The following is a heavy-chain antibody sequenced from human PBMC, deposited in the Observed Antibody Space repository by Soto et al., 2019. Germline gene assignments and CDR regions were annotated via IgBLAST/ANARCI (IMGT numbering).Heavy chain of an antibody. D-gene: IGHD2-21*02. V-gene: IGHV3-13*05. CDR2: IGTAGDP. CDR3: AREAGYCGGDCYSYAFDI. CDR1: GFTFSSYD. J-gene: IGHJ3*02. Sequence: GGSLRLSCAASGFTFSSYDMHWVRQATGKGLEWVSAIGTAGDPYYPGSVKGRFTISRENAKNSLYLQMNSLRAGDTAVYYFAREAGYCGGDCYSYAFDIWGQGTMVTVSS.